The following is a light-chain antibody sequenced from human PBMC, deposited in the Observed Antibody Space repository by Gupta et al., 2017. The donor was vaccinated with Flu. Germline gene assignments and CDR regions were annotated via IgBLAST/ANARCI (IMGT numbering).Light chain of an antibody. CDR3: IQALPFRLT. Sequence: VTLGQPAYISCRSSQGRGHSDGNTYLSWLQQGRGQTPSLLIYKGSDRGSPVRDRFSGCGAGLDFTLRIMRGDAVDIGIYYCIQALPFRLTFGGGTKVEI. CDR1: QGRGHSDGNTY. CDR2: KGS. J-gene: IGKJ4*01. V-gene: IGKV2-24*01.